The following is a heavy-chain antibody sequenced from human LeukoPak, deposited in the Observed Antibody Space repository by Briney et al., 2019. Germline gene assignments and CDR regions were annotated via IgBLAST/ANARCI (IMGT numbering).Heavy chain of an antibody. CDR1: GGSISSGGYY. CDR3: ARGGIVVVPADAPDAFDI. D-gene: IGHD2-2*01. CDR2: IYYSGST. V-gene: IGHV4-31*03. Sequence: SETLSLTCNVSGGSISSGGYYWSWIRQHPGKGLEWIGYIYYSGSTYYNPSLKSRVTISVDTSKNQFSLKLSSVTAADTAVYYCARGGIVVVPADAPDAFDIWGQGTMVTVSS. J-gene: IGHJ3*02.